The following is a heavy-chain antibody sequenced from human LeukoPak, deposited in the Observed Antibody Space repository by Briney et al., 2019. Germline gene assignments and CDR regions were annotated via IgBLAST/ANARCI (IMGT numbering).Heavy chain of an antibody. CDR2: IYHSGST. CDR3: AREYCSSTSCYDTHFDY. CDR1: GGSISSGGYP. Sequence: SETLSLTCAVSGGSISSGGYPWSWIRQPPGKGLEWIGYIYHSGSTYYNPSLKSRVTISVDRSKNQFYLKLSSVTAADTAVYYCAREYCSSTSCYDTHFDYWGQGTLVTVSS. D-gene: IGHD2-2*01. J-gene: IGHJ4*02. V-gene: IGHV4-30-2*01.